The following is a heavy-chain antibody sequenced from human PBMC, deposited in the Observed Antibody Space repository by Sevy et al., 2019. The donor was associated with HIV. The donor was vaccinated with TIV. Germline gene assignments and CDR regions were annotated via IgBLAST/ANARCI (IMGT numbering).Heavy chain of an antibody. J-gene: IGHJ4*02. V-gene: IGHV3-11*06. CDR3: ATTPTVTTGPYYFDY. CDR1: GFTFSDYY. CDR2: IISSSSYT. D-gene: IGHD4-17*01. Sequence: GGSLRLSCAASGFTFSDYYMSWIRQAPGKGLEWVSNIISSSSYTNYADSGKGRFNLSRDKAKNSLCLQMNSLIAEDTAVYYCATTPTVTTGPYYFDYWGQGTLVTVSS.